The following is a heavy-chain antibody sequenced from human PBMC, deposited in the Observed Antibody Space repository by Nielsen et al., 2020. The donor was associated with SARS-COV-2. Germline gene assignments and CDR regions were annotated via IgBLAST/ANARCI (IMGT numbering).Heavy chain of an antibody. CDR1: GGSISSGSYY. J-gene: IGHJ4*02. CDR2: IYTSGST. D-gene: IGHD6-19*01. V-gene: IGHV4-61*02. Sequence: LRLSCTVSGGSISSGSYYWSWIRQPAGKGLEWIGRIYTSGSTNYNPSLKSRVTISVDTSKNQFSLKLSSVTAADTAVYYCAREGVRSAGNDYWGQGTLVTVSS. CDR3: AREGVRSAGNDY.